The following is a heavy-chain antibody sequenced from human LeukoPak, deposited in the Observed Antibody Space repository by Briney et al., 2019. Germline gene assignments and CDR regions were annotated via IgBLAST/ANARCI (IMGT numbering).Heavy chain of an antibody. J-gene: IGHJ6*03. Sequence: GASVKVSCKASGGTFSSYAIIWVRQAPGQGLEWMGGIIPIFGTANYAQKFQGRVTITTDESTSTAYMELSSLRSEDTAVYYCARARDGYNYDYYYYMDVWGKGTTVPVSS. D-gene: IGHD5-24*01. CDR3: ARARDGYNYDYYYYMDV. CDR2: IIPIFGTA. V-gene: IGHV1-69*05. CDR1: GGTFSSYA.